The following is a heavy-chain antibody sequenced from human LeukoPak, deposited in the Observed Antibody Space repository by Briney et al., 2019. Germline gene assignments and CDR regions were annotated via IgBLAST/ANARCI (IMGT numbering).Heavy chain of an antibody. CDR1: GFTFSSYA. CDR3: AKVYGYYYYGMDV. V-gene: IGHV3-23*01. Sequence: PGGSLRLSCAASGFTFSSYAMSWVRQAPGKGLEWVSAISGSGGSTYYADSVKGRFTISRDNSKNTLYLQMNSPRAEDTAVYYCAKVYGYYYYGMDVWGQGTTVTVSS. CDR2: ISGSGGST. D-gene: IGHD2-2*02. J-gene: IGHJ6*02.